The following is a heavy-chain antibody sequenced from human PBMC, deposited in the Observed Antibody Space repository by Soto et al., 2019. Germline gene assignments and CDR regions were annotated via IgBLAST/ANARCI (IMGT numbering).Heavy chain of an antibody. CDR3: ARIGAGIQLFGYYYGMDV. D-gene: IGHD5-18*01. CDR2: INHSGST. Sequence: PSETLSLTCAVYGGSFSGYYWSWIRQPPGKGLEWIGEINHSGSTNYNPSLKSRVTISVDTSKNQFSLKLSSVTAADTAVYYCARIGAGIQLFGYYYGMDVWGQGTTVTVSS. CDR1: GGSFSGYY. V-gene: IGHV4-34*01. J-gene: IGHJ6*02.